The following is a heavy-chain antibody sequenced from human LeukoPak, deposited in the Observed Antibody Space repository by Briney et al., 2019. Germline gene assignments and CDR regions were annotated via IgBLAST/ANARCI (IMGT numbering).Heavy chain of an antibody. CDR3: AKDLATVTTYLPYYFDY. J-gene: IGHJ4*02. V-gene: IGHV3-23*01. CDR2: ISGSGGST. CDR1: GFTFSSYA. D-gene: IGHD4-17*01. Sequence: GGSLRLSCAASGFTFSSYAMSWDRQAPGKGLEWVSAISGSGGSTYYADSVKGRFTISRDNSKNTLYLQMNSLRAEDTAVYYCAKDLATVTTYLPYYFDYWGQGTLVTVSS.